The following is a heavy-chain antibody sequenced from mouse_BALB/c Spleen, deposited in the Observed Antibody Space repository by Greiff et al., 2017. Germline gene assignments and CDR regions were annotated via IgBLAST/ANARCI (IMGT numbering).Heavy chain of an antibody. D-gene: IGHD1-1*01. V-gene: IGHV1-9*01. CDR3: ARRGGFYGSFSHFDY. Sequence: QVQLKESGAELMKPGASVKISCKATGYTFSSYWIEWVKQRPGHGLEWIGEILPGSGSTNYNEKFKGKATFTADTSSNTAYMQLSSLTSEDSAVYYCARRGGFYGSFSHFDYWGQGTTLTVSS. J-gene: IGHJ2*01. CDR1: GYTFSSYW. CDR2: ILPGSGST.